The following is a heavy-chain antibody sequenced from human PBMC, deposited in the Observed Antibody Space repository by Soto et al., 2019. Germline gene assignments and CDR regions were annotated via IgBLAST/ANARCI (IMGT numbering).Heavy chain of an antibody. Sequence: QVHLVQSGAEVKEPGASVKVSCKGSGYEYTTYGIPRVRQAPGQGLEWMAWISAHNGNRDYAQKLQGRVTVTRDTSTSTAYMELMSLRSDDTAMYYCARGRYGDYWGQGARVTVSS. CDR1: GYEYTTYG. CDR3: ARGRYGDY. J-gene: IGHJ4*02. V-gene: IGHV1-18*01. CDR2: ISAHNGNR. D-gene: IGHD1-1*01.